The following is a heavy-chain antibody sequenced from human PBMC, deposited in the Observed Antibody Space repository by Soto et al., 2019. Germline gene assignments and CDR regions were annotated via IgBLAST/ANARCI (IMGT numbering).Heavy chain of an antibody. CDR2: ISYDGSNK. V-gene: IGHV3-30*18. Sequence: PGGSLRLSCAASGFTFSSYGMHWVRQAPGKGLEWVAVISYDGSNKYYADSVKGRFTISRDNSKNTLYLQMNSLRAEDTAVYYCANLIAAAGTIFTAYYYYYYGMDVWGQGTTVTVSS. D-gene: IGHD6-13*01. CDR3: ANLIAAAGTIFTAYYYYYYGMDV. CDR1: GFTFSSYG. J-gene: IGHJ6*02.